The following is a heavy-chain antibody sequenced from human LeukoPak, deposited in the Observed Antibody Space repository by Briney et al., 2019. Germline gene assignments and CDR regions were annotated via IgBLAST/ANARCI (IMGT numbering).Heavy chain of an antibody. V-gene: IGHV3-72*01. D-gene: IGHD1-1*01. J-gene: IGHJ4*02. CDR1: GFSFRDHS. CDR2: IRKKGDNYPT. Sequence: PGGSLRLSCAASGFSFRDHSMDWVRQAPGKGLEWVGRIRKKGDNYPTEYAASVQGRLTISRDDSNNSLYLQMDSLKAEDTAVYYCARVRYRNWVVDYWGQGILVTVSS. CDR3: ARVRYRNWVVDY.